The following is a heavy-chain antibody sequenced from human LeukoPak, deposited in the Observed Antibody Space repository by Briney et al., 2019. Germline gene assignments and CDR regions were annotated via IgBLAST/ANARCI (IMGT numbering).Heavy chain of an antibody. CDR3: ARLLSLDTAMDFDY. Sequence: PGGSLRLSCAASGYTFTGYYMHWVRQAPGQGLEWMGWINPNSGGTNYAQKFQGRVTMTRDTSISTAYMELSRLRSDDTAVYYCARLLSLDTAMDFDYWGQGTLVTVSS. CDR2: INPNSGGT. D-gene: IGHD5-18*01. J-gene: IGHJ4*02. CDR1: GYTFTGYY. V-gene: IGHV1-2*02.